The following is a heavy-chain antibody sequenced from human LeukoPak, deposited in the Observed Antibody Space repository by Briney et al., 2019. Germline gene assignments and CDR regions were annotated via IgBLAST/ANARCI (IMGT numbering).Heavy chain of an antibody. J-gene: IGHJ4*02. D-gene: IGHD3-10*01. Sequence: GGSLRLSCAASGFTVSSNYMSWVRQAPGKGLEWVSVIYSGGSTYYADSVKGRFTIPRDNSKNTLYLQMNSLRAEDTAVYYCARGRPGYYFDYWGQGTLVTVSS. CDR2: IYSGGST. CDR3: ARGRPGYYFDY. CDR1: GFTVSSNY. V-gene: IGHV3-53*01.